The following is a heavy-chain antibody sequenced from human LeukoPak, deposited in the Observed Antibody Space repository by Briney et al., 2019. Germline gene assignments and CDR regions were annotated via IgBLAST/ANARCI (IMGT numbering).Heavy chain of an antibody. CDR3: TSIDVPGGIFDI. J-gene: IGHJ3*02. V-gene: IGHV3-73*01. CDR2: IRSKADTYAT. CDR1: GFTFSGST. D-gene: IGHD6-13*01. Sequence: GGSLRLSCAASGFTFSGSTMQRVRQASGKGLEWVGRIRSKADTYATAYAASVKGRFTISRDDSKNTAYLQMNSLKTEDTAVYYCTSIDVPGGIFDIWGQGTLVTVSS.